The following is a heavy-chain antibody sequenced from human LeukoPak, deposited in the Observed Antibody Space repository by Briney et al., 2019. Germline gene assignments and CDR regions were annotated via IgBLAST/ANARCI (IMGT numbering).Heavy chain of an antibody. J-gene: IGHJ4*02. D-gene: IGHD2-2*01. V-gene: IGHV3-30-3*01. CDR3: ARDLGYCSSTSCSGFDY. Sequence: GGSLRLSCAASGFTFSSYAMHWVRQAPGKGLEWVAVISYDGSNKYYADSVKGRFTISRDNSKNTLYLQMNSLRAEDTAVYYCARDLGYCSSTSCSGFDYWGQGTLVTVSS. CDR1: GFTFSSYA. CDR2: ISYDGSNK.